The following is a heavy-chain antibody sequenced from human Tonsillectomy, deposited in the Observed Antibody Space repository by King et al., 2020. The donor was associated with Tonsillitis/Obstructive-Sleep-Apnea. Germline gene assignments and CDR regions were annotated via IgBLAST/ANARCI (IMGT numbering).Heavy chain of an antibody. J-gene: IGHJ6*02. CDR2: INSDGSST. CDR3: AKGEEYCSGGSCYPSYYYYGMDV. D-gene: IGHD2-15*01. CDR1: GFTFSSHW. V-gene: IGHV3-74*01. Sequence: VQLVESGGGLVQPGGSLRLSCAASGFTFSSHWMHWVRQAPGKGLLWVSRINSDGSSTTYADSVKGRFTIYRDNAKNTLYLQMNSLRVEDTAVYYCAKGEEYCSGGSCYPSYYYYGMDVWGQGTTVTVSS.